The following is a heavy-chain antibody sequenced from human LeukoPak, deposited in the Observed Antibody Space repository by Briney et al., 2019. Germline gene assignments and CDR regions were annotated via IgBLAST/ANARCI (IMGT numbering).Heavy chain of an antibody. CDR1: GYSFTSYW. CDR2: IYPGDSDT. V-gene: IGHV5-51*01. CDR3: ARLKRGEGTIFGVVSFLDY. Sequence: GESLKISCKGSGYSFTSYWIGWVRQMPGKGLEWMGIIYPGDSDTRYSPSFQGQVTISADKSISTAYLQWSSLKASDTAMYYCARLKRGEGTIFGVVSFLDYWGQGTLVTVSS. J-gene: IGHJ4*02. D-gene: IGHD3-3*01.